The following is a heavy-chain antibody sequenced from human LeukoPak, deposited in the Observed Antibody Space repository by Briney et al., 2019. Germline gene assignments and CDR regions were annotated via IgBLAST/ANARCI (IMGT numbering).Heavy chain of an antibody. CDR3: ARDRVSVDTASDYYGMDV. Sequence: GGSLRLSCAASGFTFSSYGMHWVRQAPGKGLEWVAVIWYDGSNKYYADSVKGRFTISRDNSKNTLYLQMNSLRAEDTAVYYCARDRVSVDTASDYYGMDVWGQGTTVTVSS. J-gene: IGHJ6*02. D-gene: IGHD5-18*01. CDR1: GFTFSSYG. CDR2: IWYDGSNK. V-gene: IGHV3-33*01.